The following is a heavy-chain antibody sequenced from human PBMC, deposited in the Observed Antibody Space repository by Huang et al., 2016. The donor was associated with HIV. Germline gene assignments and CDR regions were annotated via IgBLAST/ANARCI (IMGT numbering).Heavy chain of an antibody. D-gene: IGHD4-17*01. J-gene: IGHJ4*02. V-gene: IGHV4-34*01. CDR3: ARTLWKYGDYGYFDS. CDR1: GGSFSAYY. CDR2: INHSGTT. Sequence: HVQLQQWGAGLLKPSETLSLTCAVNGGSFSAYYWTWIRQSPGKGLEWMGEINHSGTTNYNPSLKSRVTMSRDRSRRQFSLKVKSVTAADTAIYYCARTLWKYGDYGYFDSWGQGALVTVSS.